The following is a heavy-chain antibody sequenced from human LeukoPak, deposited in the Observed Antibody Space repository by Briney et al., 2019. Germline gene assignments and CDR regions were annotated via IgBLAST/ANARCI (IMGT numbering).Heavy chain of an antibody. D-gene: IGHD2/OR15-2a*01. Sequence: KPSETLSLTCTVSGGSISSYYWSWIRQPPGKGLEWIGYIYYSGSTNYNPSLKSRVTISVDTSKDQFSLKLSSVTAADTAVYYCARENPTISDAFDIWGQGTMVTVSS. CDR3: ARENPTISDAFDI. V-gene: IGHV4-59*12. J-gene: IGHJ3*02. CDR1: GGSISSYY. CDR2: IYYSGST.